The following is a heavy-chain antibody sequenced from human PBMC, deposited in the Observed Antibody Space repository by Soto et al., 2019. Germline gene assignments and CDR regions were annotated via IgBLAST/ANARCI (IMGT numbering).Heavy chain of an antibody. CDR2: INPSGGST. Sequence: ASVKVSCKASGYTFTSYYMHWVRPAPGQGLEWKGIINPSGGSTSYAQKLQGRVTMTRDTSTSTVYMELSSLRSEDTAVYYCARYRAKEDIVVVPAAENWFDPWGQGTLVTVSS. D-gene: IGHD2-2*01. V-gene: IGHV1-46*03. CDR3: ARYRAKEDIVVVPAAENWFDP. CDR1: GYTFTSYY. J-gene: IGHJ5*02.